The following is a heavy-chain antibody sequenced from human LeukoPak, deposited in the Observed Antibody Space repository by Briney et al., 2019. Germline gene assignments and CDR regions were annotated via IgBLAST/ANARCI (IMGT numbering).Heavy chain of an antibody. CDR1: GYTFTGYY. Sequence: GASLKLSCKASGYTFTGYYIHWVRHAPGQGREWMGWINPNSGGTNYAQKFQGMVTMTRDTSISTAYMGLSRLRSDDTAVYYCARDPQGVVVINGSYYYYYYMDVWGKGTTVTVSS. CDR3: ARDPQGVVVINGSYYYYYYMDV. D-gene: IGHD3-22*01. CDR2: INPNSGGT. J-gene: IGHJ6*03. V-gene: IGHV1-2*02.